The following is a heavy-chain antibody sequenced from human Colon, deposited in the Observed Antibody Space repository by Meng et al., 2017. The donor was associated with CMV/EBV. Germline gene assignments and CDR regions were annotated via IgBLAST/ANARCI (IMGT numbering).Heavy chain of an antibody. CDR1: GYTFSGYY. Sequence: ASVKVSCKASGYTFSGYYIHWVRQTPGQGLEWMGWVSPYNGNSTFAQKFQGRLTVTSDTSTKTAYMELRSLRSDDTALYYCARGPRYASGIGSGFDPWGQGTLVTVSS. CDR2: VSPYNGNS. V-gene: IGHV1-18*04. J-gene: IGHJ5*02. CDR3: ARGPRYASGIGSGFDP. D-gene: IGHD3-10*01.